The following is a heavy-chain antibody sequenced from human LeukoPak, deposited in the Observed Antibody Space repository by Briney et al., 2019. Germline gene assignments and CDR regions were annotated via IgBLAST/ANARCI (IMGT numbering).Heavy chain of an antibody. V-gene: IGHV3-7*05. CDR2: IKQDGGEK. J-gene: IGHJ4*02. CDR1: RFTFGSYW. CDR3: ARDVGYDSSGSYPYYFDY. D-gene: IGHD3-22*01. Sequence: GGSLRLSCAASRFTFGSYWMAWVRQAPGTGLEWVANIKQDGGEKHYVDSVQGRFTISRDNAKNSLYLQMNSLRAEGTAVYYCARDVGYDSSGSYPYYFDYWGLGTLVTVSS.